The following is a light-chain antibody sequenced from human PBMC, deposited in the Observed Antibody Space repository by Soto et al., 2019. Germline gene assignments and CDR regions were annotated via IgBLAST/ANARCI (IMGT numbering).Light chain of an antibody. J-gene: IGKJ1*01. CDR2: GGS. CDR3: QQYDSSPWT. CDR1: QSVSSSL. V-gene: IGKV3-20*01. Sequence: EIVLTQSPGTLSLSPGERATLSCRASQSVSSSLLAWYQQKPGQAPRLLIYGGSSRATGIPDRFNGSGSGTDFNLTISRLEPEDFAVYYCQQYDSSPWTFGQGTKVEMK.